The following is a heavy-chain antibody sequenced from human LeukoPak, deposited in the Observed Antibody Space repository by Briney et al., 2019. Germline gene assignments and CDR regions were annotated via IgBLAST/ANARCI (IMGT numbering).Heavy chain of an antibody. CDR1: GYTFTSYY. Sequence: ASVKVSCKASGYTFTSYYMHWVRQAPGQGLEWMGWVHPNGGNTAYAQKFQGRVTMTRDTSISTAYMELSGLTSDDTAVYFCARGPLNDPWGQGTLVTVSS. CDR2: VHPNGGNT. J-gene: IGHJ5*02. V-gene: IGHV1-8*02. CDR3: ARGPLNDP.